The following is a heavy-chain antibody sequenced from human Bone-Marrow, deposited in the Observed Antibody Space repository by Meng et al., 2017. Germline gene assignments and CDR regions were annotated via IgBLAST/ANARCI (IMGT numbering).Heavy chain of an antibody. J-gene: IGHJ4*02. D-gene: IGHD6-25*01. CDR3: ARGEDITAAGKLFGDY. V-gene: IGHV1-2*06. CDR2: INPKSGDT. CDR1: GYNFPDYY. Sequence: ASVKVSCKPSGYNFPDYYIHWVRRAPGQGLEWMGRINPKSGDTHYAQKLQARITMTGDTSISTAYMELRGLRSDDTALYYCARGEDITAAGKLFGDYWGQGTLVTVSS.